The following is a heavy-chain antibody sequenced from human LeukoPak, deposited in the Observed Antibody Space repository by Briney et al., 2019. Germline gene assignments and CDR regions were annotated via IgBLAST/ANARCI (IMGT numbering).Heavy chain of an antibody. V-gene: IGHV4-59*01. J-gene: IGHJ4*02. CDR3: ARGGSRRDTAMVWDY. D-gene: IGHD5-18*01. CDR2: ISYSGTT. CDR1: GGSLSSYH. Sequence: SETLSLTCPVSGGSLSSYHWNWIRQPPGKGLKWIGYISYSGTTSYNPSLKSRVTISMDTSKNQFSLKLSSVTAADTAVYYCARGGSRRDTAMVWDYWGQGILVTVSS.